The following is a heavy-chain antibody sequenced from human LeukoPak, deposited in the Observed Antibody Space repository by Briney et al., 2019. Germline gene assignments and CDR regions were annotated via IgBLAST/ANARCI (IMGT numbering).Heavy chain of an antibody. J-gene: IGHJ4*02. CDR1: GFTFSSYW. D-gene: IGHD3-3*01. CDR2: IKQDGSEK. Sequence: GGSLRLSCAASGFTFSSYWMSWVRQAPGKGLEWVANIKQDGSEKYYVDSVKGRFTISRDNAKNSLYLQMNSLRAEDTAVYYCARVHITIFGVVIYLDYWGQGTLVTVSS. CDR3: ARVHITIFGVVIYLDY. V-gene: IGHV3-7*04.